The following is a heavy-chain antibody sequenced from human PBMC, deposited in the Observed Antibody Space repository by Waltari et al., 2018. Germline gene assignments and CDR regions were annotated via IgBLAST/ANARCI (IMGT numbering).Heavy chain of an antibody. Sequence: EVQLLESGGGLVQPGGSLRLSCAASGFTFSRYAVSWVRQAPGKGLEWVSTISGGGGSTYYADSVKGRFTISRDNSKNTLYLQMNSLRAEDTAVYYCAKDQRGGGMDVWGQGTTVTVSS. CDR2: ISGGGGST. CDR3: AKDQRGGGMDV. V-gene: IGHV3-23*01. J-gene: IGHJ6*02. CDR1: GFTFSRYA.